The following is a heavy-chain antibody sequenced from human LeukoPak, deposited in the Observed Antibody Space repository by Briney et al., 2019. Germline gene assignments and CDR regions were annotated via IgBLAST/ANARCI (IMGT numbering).Heavy chain of an antibody. J-gene: IGHJ3*02. CDR2: IYYSGRT. CDR3: AKSGPLAGRPDAFDI. CDR1: GGSISSSSYH. D-gene: IGHD1-14*01. Sequence: SETLSLTCAVSGGSISSSSYHWGWIRQPPGKGLECIGTIYYSGRTYYNPSLNSRVTISLDTSKNQFSLKLTSVTAADTAVYYCAKSGPLAGRPDAFDIWGQGTMATVSS. V-gene: IGHV4-39*07.